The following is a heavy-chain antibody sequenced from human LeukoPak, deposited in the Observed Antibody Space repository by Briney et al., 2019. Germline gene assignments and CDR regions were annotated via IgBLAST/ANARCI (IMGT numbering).Heavy chain of an antibody. CDR1: GLTFSSYA. CDR2: ISYDGSNK. J-gene: IGHJ6*02. D-gene: IGHD5-18*01. V-gene: IGHV3-30*18. CDR3: AKENTAMVTGYYYGLDV. Sequence: GGSLRLSCAASGLTFSSYAMHWVRQAPGKGLEWVAVISYDGSNKYYADSVRGRFTISRDNSKNTLYLQMNSLRAEDTAVFYCAKENTAMVTGYYYGLDVWGQGTTVTVS.